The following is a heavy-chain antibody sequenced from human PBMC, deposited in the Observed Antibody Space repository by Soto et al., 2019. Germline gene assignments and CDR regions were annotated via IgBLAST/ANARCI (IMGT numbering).Heavy chain of an antibody. Sequence: PGGSLRLSCAASGFIFSGYAINWVRQAPGKGLEWVSCISVGSNYIYYADSVKGRFTISRDNAKNSVYLQMSSLRAEDTAVYYCARDLIWNYALDAFDIWGQGTMVTVSS. CDR2: ISVGSNYI. CDR3: ARDLIWNYALDAFDI. J-gene: IGHJ3*02. V-gene: IGHV3-21*06. CDR1: GFIFSGYA. D-gene: IGHD1-7*01.